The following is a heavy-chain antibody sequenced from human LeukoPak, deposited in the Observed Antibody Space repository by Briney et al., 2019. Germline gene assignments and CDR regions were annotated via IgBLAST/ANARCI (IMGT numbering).Heavy chain of an antibody. Sequence: GESLKISCKASGYSLASGYSFTTYWIGWVRQMPGKGLEWMGIIYPGGSHVKYSPSFQGQVTISADKSINTAYLQCSSLQASDTAIYYCARRGTGDWSRGDFDYWGQGTLVTVSS. V-gene: IGHV5-51*01. CDR3: ARRGTGDWSRGDFDY. CDR1: GYSLASGYSFTTYW. CDR2: IYPGGSHV. D-gene: IGHD3/OR15-3a*01. J-gene: IGHJ4*02.